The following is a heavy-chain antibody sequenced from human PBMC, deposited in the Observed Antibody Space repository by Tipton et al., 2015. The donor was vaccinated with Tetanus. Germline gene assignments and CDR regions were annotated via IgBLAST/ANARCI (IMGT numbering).Heavy chain of an antibody. CDR1: GFTASSSY. Sequence: VQLVQSGGGLIHPGRSLRLTCGGSGFTASSSYMHWVRQAPGKGLEWVAVIYTGGSTYYADSVRGRFTISRDNSRDTLYLQMNSLRADDTAVYYCASSPRFRTGRFESWGQGTQVTVSS. J-gene: IGHJ4*02. CDR2: IYTGGST. V-gene: IGHV3-53*01. D-gene: IGHD7-27*01. CDR3: ASSPRFRTGRFES.